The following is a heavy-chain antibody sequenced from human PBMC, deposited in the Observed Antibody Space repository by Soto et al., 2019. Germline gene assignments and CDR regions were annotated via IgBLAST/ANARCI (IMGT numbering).Heavy chain of an antibody. D-gene: IGHD2-2*02. CDR3: AKSRNSLPPAIKQAGLDY. Sequence: GGSLRLSCAASGFTFNNYAMLWVRQIAGKGLEWVSGISWNSGSIGYADSVKGRFTVSRDNAKNFFYLQMNSLRVEDTALYYCAKSRNSLPPAIKQAGLDYWGQGTLVTVSS. CDR1: GFTFNNYA. V-gene: IGHV3-9*01. CDR2: ISWNSGSI. J-gene: IGHJ4*02.